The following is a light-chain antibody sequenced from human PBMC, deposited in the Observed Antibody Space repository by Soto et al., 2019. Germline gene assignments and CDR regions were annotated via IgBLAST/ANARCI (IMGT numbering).Light chain of an antibody. CDR3: LQDYNYPRT. V-gene: IGKV3-11*01. Sequence: EIVLTQSPATLSLSPGERATLSCRASQSLSRSLAWYQQKPGQAPRLLIYDASNRATGIPARFSGSGSGTDFTLTISSLDPEDFATYYCLQDYNYPRTFGQGTKVEIK. J-gene: IGKJ1*01. CDR1: QSLSRS. CDR2: DAS.